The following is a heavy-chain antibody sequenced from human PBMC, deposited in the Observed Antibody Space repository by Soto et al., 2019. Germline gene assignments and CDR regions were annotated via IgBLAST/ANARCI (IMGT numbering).Heavy chain of an antibody. CDR1: GGTFSSYA. V-gene: IGHV1-69*13. D-gene: IGHD6-19*01. J-gene: IGHJ4*02. CDR2: IIPIFGTA. Sequence: SVKVSCKASGGTFSSYAISWVRQAPGQGLEWMGGIIPIFGTANYAQKFQGRVTITADESTSTAYMELRSLRSEDTAVYYCASAIAVDGSYYFDYWGQGTLVTVSS. CDR3: ASAIAVDGSYYFDY.